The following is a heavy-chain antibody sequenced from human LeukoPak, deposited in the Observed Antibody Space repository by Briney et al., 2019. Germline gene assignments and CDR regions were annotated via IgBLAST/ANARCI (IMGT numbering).Heavy chain of an antibody. D-gene: IGHD3-3*01. Sequence: ASVKVSCKVSGYTLTELSMHWVRQAPGQGLEWLGLITPSGGSTWYAQKFQGRVTMTRDMSTSTDYMELSSLRSEDTAVYYCARASGEDYDLYMDVWGKGTTVTVSS. J-gene: IGHJ6*03. CDR2: ITPSGGST. V-gene: IGHV1-46*01. CDR3: ARASGEDYDLYMDV. CDR1: GYTLTELS.